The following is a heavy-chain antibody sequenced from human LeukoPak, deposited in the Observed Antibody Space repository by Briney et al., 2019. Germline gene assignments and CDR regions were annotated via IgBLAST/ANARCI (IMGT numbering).Heavy chain of an antibody. CDR2: IYHSGST. V-gene: IGHV4-38-2*02. D-gene: IGHD3-10*01. CDR3: ARVPITIAFDY. J-gene: IGHJ4*02. Sequence: SGTLSLTCTVSGYSISSGYYWGWIRQPPGKGLEWIGSIYHSGSTYYNPSLKSRVTISVDTSKNQFSLKLSSVTAADTAVYYCARVPITIAFDYWGQGTLVTVSS. CDR1: GYSISSGYY.